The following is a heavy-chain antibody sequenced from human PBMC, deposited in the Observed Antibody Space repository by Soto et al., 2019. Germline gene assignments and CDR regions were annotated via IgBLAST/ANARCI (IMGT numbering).Heavy chain of an antibody. CDR2: INTDGSNT. D-gene: IGHD2-15*01. Sequence: GGSLRLSCAASGLTFNRYWMHWVRHAPGKGLVWVSHINTDGSNTNYADSVKGRFTISRDNAKSTLFLQMNSLRDEDTAVYYCAGEFCSGGNCYTYYFDPWGQGIPVTAPQ. J-gene: IGHJ5*02. CDR3: AGEFCSGGNCYTYYFDP. V-gene: IGHV3-74*01. CDR1: GLTFNRYW.